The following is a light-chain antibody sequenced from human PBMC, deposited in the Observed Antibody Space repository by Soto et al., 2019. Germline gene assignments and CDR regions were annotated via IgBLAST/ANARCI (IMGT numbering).Light chain of an antibody. Sequence: QSALTQPASVSGSPGQSITISCTGTSSDVGGYNYVSWYQQHPGKAPKLMIYDVNNRPSGVSNRFSGSKSGNTASLTISGLQAEDEADYYCSSYTSSSAPCVFRTGTKVTVL. CDR1: SSDVGGYNY. V-gene: IGLV2-14*03. CDR2: DVN. J-gene: IGLJ1*01. CDR3: SSYTSSSAPCV.